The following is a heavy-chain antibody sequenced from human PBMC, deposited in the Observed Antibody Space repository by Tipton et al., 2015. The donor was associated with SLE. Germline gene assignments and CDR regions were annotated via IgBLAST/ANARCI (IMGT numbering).Heavy chain of an antibody. J-gene: IGHJ6*02. D-gene: IGHD1-14*01. CDR3: VRQPPGGGPGYQYDMDV. CDR2: IYYSGSI. Sequence: TLSLTCTVSGGSISSYYWSWIRQPPGRGLEWIGYIYYSGSINYNPSLKSRVTISVDTSKNQFSLRLNFVTAADTAVYYRVRQPPGGGPGYQYDMDVWGQGTAVTVSS. V-gene: IGHV4-59*12. CDR1: GGSISSYY.